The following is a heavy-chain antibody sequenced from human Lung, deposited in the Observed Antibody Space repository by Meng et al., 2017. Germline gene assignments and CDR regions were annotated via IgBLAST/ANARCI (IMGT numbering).Heavy chain of an antibody. CDR2: INPKSGDT. D-gene: IGHD6-13*01. J-gene: IGHJ4*02. Sequence: VQLVHAGAEGKKPGASVKVSCKASGYTFPDYWLHWVRRAPGQGLEWMGRINPKSGDTHYAQRFQGRVTMTGDTSISTAYMELSGLRSDDTAMYYCARDEDISAAGKLFGDYWGQGTLVTVSS. CDR3: ARDEDISAAGKLFGDY. CDR1: GYTFPDYW. V-gene: IGHV1-2*06.